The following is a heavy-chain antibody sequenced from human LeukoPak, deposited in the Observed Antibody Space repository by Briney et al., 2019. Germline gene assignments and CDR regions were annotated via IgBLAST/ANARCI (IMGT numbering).Heavy chain of an antibody. CDR1: GFTFSSDA. CDR2: IKQDGSEK. V-gene: IGHV3-7*01. CDR3: ASHDYYYYYMNV. Sequence: GGSLRLSCAASGFTFSSDAMSWVRQAPGKGLEWVANIKQDGSEKYYVDSVKGRFTISRDNVKNSLYLQMNSLRAEDTAVYYCASHDYYYYYMNVWGKGTTVTISS. J-gene: IGHJ6*03.